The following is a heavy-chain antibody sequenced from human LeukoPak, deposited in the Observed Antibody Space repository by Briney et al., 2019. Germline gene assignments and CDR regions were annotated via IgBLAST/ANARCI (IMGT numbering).Heavy chain of an antibody. J-gene: IGHJ4*02. V-gene: IGHV3-30*02. Sequence: GGSLRLSCAASGFTFSSDWMSWVRQAPGKGLEWVAFIRYDGSNKYYADSVKGRFTISRDNSKNTLYLQMNSLRAEDTAVYYCAKEYDYSNYVLGYWGQGTLVTVSS. CDR2: IRYDGSNK. CDR1: GFTFSSDW. D-gene: IGHD4-11*01. CDR3: AKEYDYSNYVLGY.